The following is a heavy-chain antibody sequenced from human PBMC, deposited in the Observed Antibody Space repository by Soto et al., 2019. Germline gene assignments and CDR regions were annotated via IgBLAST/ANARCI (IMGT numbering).Heavy chain of an antibody. J-gene: IGHJ4*02. Sequence: CRLILQNKGKGLQWIGQINHSGSSIYNPSLKNRVTISTMSNNKFSLELSSVTAADTAVYYCTRGLFSGSYYSGGWYYFDSWGQGTMVTVSS. V-gene: IGHV4-34*01. CDR2: INHSGSS. CDR3: TRGLFSGSYYSGGWYYFDS. D-gene: IGHD1-26*01.